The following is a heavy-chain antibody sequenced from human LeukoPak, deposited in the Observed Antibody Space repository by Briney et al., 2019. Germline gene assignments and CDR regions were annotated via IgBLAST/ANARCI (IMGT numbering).Heavy chain of an antibody. Sequence: GGSLRLSCAASGFTYGTYAVSWVRQAPGKGLDWVSAISDTGAATYYADSVRGRFTISRDNSKNTLYLQMNSLRAEDTAVYYCAKDPTHIRAVAGTGYFQHWGQGTLVTVSS. D-gene: IGHD6-19*01. CDR2: ISDTGAAT. CDR1: GFTYGTYA. V-gene: IGHV3-23*01. CDR3: AKDPTHIRAVAGTGYFQH. J-gene: IGHJ1*01.